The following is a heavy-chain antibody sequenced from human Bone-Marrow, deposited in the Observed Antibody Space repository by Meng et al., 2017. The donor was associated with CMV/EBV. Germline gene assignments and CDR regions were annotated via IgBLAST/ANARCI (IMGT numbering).Heavy chain of an antibody. J-gene: IGHJ4*02. Sequence: GESLKISCAASGFTFSSYWMHWVRQAPGKGLVWVSRINSDGSSTNYADSVKGRFTISRDNAKNTLYLQMNSLRAEDTAVYYCARVGRIGGWDYWGQGTLVTVSS. CDR1: GFTFSSYW. V-gene: IGHV3-74*01. CDR3: ARVGRIGGWDY. D-gene: IGHD2-15*01. CDR2: INSDGSST.